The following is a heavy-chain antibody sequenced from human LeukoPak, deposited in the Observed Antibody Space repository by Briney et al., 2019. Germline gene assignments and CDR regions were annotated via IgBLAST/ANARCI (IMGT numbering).Heavy chain of an antibody. J-gene: IGHJ4*02. Sequence: PGGSLRLSCAASGFSVSNYYMSWVRQAPGKGLEWVSVIYSGGNTYYTDSVKGRFTISRDNPKNTVFLQMGSLRGEDTAVYYCARYGQLGDWGRGTLVTVSS. CDR3: ARYGQLGD. D-gene: IGHD6-6*01. CDR1: GFSVSNYY. CDR2: IYSGGNT. V-gene: IGHV3-53*01.